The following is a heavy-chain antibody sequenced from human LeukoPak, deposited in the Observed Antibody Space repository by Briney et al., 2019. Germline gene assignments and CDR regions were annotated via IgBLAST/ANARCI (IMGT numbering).Heavy chain of an antibody. D-gene: IGHD4-17*01. CDR3: ATADAELPNDYGDYFSGY. V-gene: IGHV3-53*01. Sequence: GGSLRLSCAASGFTVSSNYMSWVRQAPGKGLEWVSVIYSGGSTYYADSVKGRFTISRDNSKNTLYLQMNSLRAEDTAVYYCATADAELPNDYGDYFSGYWGQGTLVTVSS. CDR2: IYSGGST. CDR1: GFTVSSNY. J-gene: IGHJ4*02.